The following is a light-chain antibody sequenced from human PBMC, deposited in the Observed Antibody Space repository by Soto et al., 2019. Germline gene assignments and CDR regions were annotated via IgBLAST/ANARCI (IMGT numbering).Light chain of an antibody. CDR3: QHYNSYSEP. CDR2: KAS. Sequence: DIQMTQSPSTLSGSVGDRVTITCRASQTISSWLAWYQQKPGKAPKLLIYKASTLKSVVPSRFSGSGSGTEFTLTISSLQPDDFATYYCQHYNSYSEPFGQGTKVELK. CDR1: QTISSW. J-gene: IGKJ1*01. V-gene: IGKV1-5*03.